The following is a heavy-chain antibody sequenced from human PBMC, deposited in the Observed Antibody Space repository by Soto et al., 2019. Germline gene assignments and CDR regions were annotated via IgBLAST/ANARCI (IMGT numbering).Heavy chain of an antibody. J-gene: IGHJ4*02. CDR3: AKERIAGAGTWVILDF. CDR2: ISWNSGSI. CDR1: GFTFDDYA. D-gene: IGHD6-19*01. Sequence: EVQLVASAGGLVQPGRSLRLSCAASGFTFDDYAMHWVRQAAGTGLEWVSGISWNSGSIGYACSGKGRDTISGDNAKNTVSLQLNSLRDEDKALYYCAKERIAGAGTWVILDFWGQRTLGSVS. V-gene: IGHV3-9*01.